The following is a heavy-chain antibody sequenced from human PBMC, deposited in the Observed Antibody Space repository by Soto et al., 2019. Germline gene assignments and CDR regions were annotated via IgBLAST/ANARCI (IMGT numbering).Heavy chain of an antibody. V-gene: IGHV3-23*01. CDR2: ISAGGGST. D-gene: IGHD2-21*02. CDR3: AKGSPLANGGDVNHCDP. Sequence: EVQLLESGGDLVQPGGSLRLSCAASGFAFGTSAMSWVRQVPGKGLEWVSSISAGGGSTNYAASVKGRFTVSRDNSENTLSLRMSSLGVADTAIYYCAKGSPLANGGDVNHCDPWGQGTLVTVSS. CDR1: GFAFGTSA. J-gene: IGHJ5*02.